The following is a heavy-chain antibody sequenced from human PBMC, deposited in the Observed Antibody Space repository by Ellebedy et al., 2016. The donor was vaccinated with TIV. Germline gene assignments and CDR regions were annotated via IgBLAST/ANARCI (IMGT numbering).Heavy chain of an antibody. CDR1: GFSFRSYW. D-gene: IGHD4-17*01. CDR3: ARRGSYGDYAVQVNSWFDT. CDR2: IYQDGSDQ. Sequence: GGSLRLSCAASGFSFRSYWMSWVRQAPGKRLEWVANIYQDGSDQYYVDSVKGRFTISRDNANKSLFLQMNSLRVEDTAVYYCARRGSYGDYAVQVNSWFDTWGQGTLVTVSS. J-gene: IGHJ5*02. V-gene: IGHV3-7*01.